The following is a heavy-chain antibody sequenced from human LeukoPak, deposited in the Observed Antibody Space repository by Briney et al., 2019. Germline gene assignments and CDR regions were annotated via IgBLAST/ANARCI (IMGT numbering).Heavy chain of an antibody. CDR2: INHASGAT. CDR3: ARGIVLVVHAIAVPPYFDY. J-gene: IGHJ4*02. V-gene: IGHV1-2*02. D-gene: IGHD2-15*01. Sequence: GASVKVSCKRSGFSFTGYYLHWVRTPPGQGLEWMGWINHASGATQLLQKLRGRVTLTRDTSITTAYMKLSGLRSDDTAAYFCARGIVLVVHAIAVPPYFDYWGQGTLVTVSS. CDR1: GFSFTGYY.